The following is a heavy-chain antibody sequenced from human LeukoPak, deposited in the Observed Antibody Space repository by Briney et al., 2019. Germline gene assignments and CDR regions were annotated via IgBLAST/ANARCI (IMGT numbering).Heavy chain of an antibody. Sequence: GGSLRLSCAASGFTFDDYAMHWVRHAPGKGLEWVSGISWNSGSIGYADSVKGRFTISRDNAKNSLYLQMNSLRAEDTALYYCAKDSLSMVRGALGSWGQGTLVTVSS. CDR3: AKDSLSMVRGALGS. V-gene: IGHV3-9*01. D-gene: IGHD3-10*01. CDR2: ISWNSGSI. CDR1: GFTFDDYA. J-gene: IGHJ4*02.